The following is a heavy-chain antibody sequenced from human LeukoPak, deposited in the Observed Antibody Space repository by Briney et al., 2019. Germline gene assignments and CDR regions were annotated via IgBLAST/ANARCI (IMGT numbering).Heavy chain of an antibody. Sequence: GGSLRLSCAASGFTFSSYWMSWVRQAPGKGLEWVANIKQDGSEKYYVDSVKGRFTISRDNAKNSLYLKMNSLRAEDTAVYYCARGGSYYYDSSGYYWFDYWGQGTLVTVSS. CDR2: IKQDGSEK. V-gene: IGHV3-7*01. J-gene: IGHJ4*02. CDR3: ARGGSYYYDSSGYYWFDY. D-gene: IGHD3-22*01. CDR1: GFTFSSYW.